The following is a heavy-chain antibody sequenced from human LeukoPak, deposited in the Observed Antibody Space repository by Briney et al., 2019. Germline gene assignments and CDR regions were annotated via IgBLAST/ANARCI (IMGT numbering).Heavy chain of an antibody. J-gene: IGHJ4*02. Sequence: GGSLRLSCAASGLTFSGSAMNWVRQASGKGLEWVGRIRSKANSYATAYAASVKGRFTISRDDSKNTAYLQMNSLKTEDTAVYYCTRHFSSGAYWGQGTLVTVSS. CDR2: IRSKANSYAT. CDR3: TRHFSSGAY. V-gene: IGHV3-73*01. D-gene: IGHD2-15*01. CDR1: GLTFSGSA.